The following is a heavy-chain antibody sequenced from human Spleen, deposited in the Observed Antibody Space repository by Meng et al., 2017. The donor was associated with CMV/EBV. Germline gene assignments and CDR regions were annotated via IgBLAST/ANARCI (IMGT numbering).Heavy chain of an antibody. V-gene: IGHV3-48*04. J-gene: IGHJ5*02. Sequence: GGSLRLSCAASGFTFSTYSMNWVRQAPGKGLEWVSYISSSSSTIYYADSVKGRFTISRYNAKNSLYLQMNSLRAEDTAVYYCARDRQLVWFDPWGQGTLVTVSS. CDR3: ARDRQLVWFDP. CDR1: GFTFSTYS. CDR2: ISSSSSTI. D-gene: IGHD6-6*01.